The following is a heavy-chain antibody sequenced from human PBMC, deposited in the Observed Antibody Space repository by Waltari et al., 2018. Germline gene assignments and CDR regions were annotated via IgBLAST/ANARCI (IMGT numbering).Heavy chain of an antibody. D-gene: IGHD6-6*01. Sequence: QVQLVQSGAEVKKPGASVKVSCKASGYTFTSYYMHWVRQAPGQGLEWMGIINPSGGSTSYAQKFQGRVTITADESTSTAYMELSSLRSEDTAVYYCARSEYSSSSDDYWGQGTLVTVSS. CDR3: ARSEYSSSSDDY. CDR2: INPSGGST. V-gene: IGHV1-46*01. CDR1: GYTFTSYY. J-gene: IGHJ4*02.